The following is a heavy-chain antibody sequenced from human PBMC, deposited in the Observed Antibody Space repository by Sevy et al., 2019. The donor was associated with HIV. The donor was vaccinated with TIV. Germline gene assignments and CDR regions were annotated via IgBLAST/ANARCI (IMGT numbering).Heavy chain of an antibody. CDR1: GGSINSGDYY. CDR3: AREGTKGVWFDP. D-gene: IGHD3-16*01. V-gene: IGHV4-31*03. J-gene: IGHJ5*02. CDR2: IFHTGST. Sequence: SDTLSLTCTVSGGSINSGDYYWSWIRQHPEKGLEWIGYIFHTGSTYYNRSFKSRATISVDTSKNQFSLKLSLMTAADTAVYYCAREGTKGVWFDPWGQGTLVTVSS.